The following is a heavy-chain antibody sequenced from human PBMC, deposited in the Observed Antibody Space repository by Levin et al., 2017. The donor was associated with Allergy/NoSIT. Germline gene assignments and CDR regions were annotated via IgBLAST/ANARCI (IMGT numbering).Heavy chain of an antibody. V-gene: IGHV1-18*01. Sequence: ASVKVSCKASGYTFTSYGISWVRQAPGQGLEWMGWISAYNGNTNYAQKLQGRVTMTTDTSTSTAYMELRSLRSDDTAVYYCARDPRYCSSTSCYGEAFDIWGQGTMVTVSS. CDR2: ISAYNGNT. D-gene: IGHD2-2*01. J-gene: IGHJ3*02. CDR3: ARDPRYCSSTSCYGEAFDI. CDR1: GYTFTSYG.